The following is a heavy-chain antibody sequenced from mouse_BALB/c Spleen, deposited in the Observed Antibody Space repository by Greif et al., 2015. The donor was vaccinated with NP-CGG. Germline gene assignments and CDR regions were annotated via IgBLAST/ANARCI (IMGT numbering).Heavy chain of an antibody. CDR3: ARYDGYYYYAMDY. CDR1: GFAFSSYD. Sequence: EVQLVESGGGLVKPGGSLKLPCAASGFAFSSYDMSWVRQTPEKRLEWVAYISSGGGSTYYPDTVKGRFTISRDNAKNTLYLQMSSLKSEDTAMYYCARYDGYYYYAMDYWGQGTSVTVSS. J-gene: IGHJ4*01. CDR2: ISSGGGST. V-gene: IGHV5-12-1*01. D-gene: IGHD2-3*01.